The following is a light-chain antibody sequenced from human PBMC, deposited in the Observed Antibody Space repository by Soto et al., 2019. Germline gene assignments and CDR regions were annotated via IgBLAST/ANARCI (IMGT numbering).Light chain of an antibody. CDR2: GAS. J-gene: IGKJ5*01. CDR3: QQYGSSLIT. Sequence: EIVMTQSPATLSVSPGERATLSCRASQSVSSNLAWYQQKPGQAPRLLIYGASTRATGIPDRFSGSGSGTDFTLSISRLEPEDSAVYYCQQYGSSLITFGQGTRLEIK. V-gene: IGKV3-20*01. CDR1: QSVSSN.